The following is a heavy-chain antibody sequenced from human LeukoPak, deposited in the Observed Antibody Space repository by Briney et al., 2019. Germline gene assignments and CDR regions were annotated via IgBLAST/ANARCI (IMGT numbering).Heavy chain of an antibody. J-gene: IGHJ4*02. CDR2: IYTSGAT. Sequence: SETLSLTCTVSGGSISSGSYYWTWLRQAAGKGLEWIVHIYTSGATSYNPPLQSRVTISVDTSKHEFSLKLTSLAAADTAVYYCARTGGGVGWFGTIDSWGQGTLVPVSS. D-gene: IGHD1-14*01. V-gene: IGHV4-61*09. CDR1: GGSISSGSYY. CDR3: ARTGGGVGWFGTIDS.